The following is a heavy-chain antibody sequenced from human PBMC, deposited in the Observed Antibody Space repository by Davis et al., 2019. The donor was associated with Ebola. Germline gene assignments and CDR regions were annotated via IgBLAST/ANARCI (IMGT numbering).Heavy chain of an antibody. Sequence: GESLKISCPASGFAFSNYNMNWVRQAPGKGLEWVSSITTHGWSTYYADSVKGRFIISRDNAKNSLFLQMHSLRGDDTAVYFCARETPISSRSDWWGQGTLVTVSS. CDR3: ARETPISSRSDW. V-gene: IGHV3-48*01. J-gene: IGHJ4*02. CDR2: ITTHGWST. D-gene: IGHD2-2*01. CDR1: GFAFSNYN.